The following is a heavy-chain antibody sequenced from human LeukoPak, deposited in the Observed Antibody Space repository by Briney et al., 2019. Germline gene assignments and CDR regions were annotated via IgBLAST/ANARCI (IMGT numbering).Heavy chain of an antibody. Sequence: SETLSLTCTVSGGSISSYYWSCIRQPPGKGLEWIGYIYYSGSTNYNPSLKSRVTISVDTSKNQFSLKLSSVTAADTAVYYCARGGAARRRWFDPWGQGTLVTVSS. CDR2: IYYSGST. CDR3: ARGGAARRRWFDP. V-gene: IGHV4-59*01. J-gene: IGHJ5*02. CDR1: GGSISSYY. D-gene: IGHD6-6*01.